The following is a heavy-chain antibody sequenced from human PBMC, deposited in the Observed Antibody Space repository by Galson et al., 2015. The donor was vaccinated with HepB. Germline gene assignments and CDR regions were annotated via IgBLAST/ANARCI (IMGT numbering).Heavy chain of an antibody. CDR3: ARLGDFSGYTSS. CDR2: IRSKASSHAT. CDR1: GFTFSGSA. Sequence: SLRLSCAASGFTFSGSAIHWVRQASGKGLEWVGRIRSKASSHATEYTASLKGRFTISRDDSKNTAYLHMNSLKTEDTAMYYCARLGDFSGYTSSWGQGTLVTVSS. J-gene: IGHJ4*02. D-gene: IGHD2-2*01. V-gene: IGHV3-73*01.